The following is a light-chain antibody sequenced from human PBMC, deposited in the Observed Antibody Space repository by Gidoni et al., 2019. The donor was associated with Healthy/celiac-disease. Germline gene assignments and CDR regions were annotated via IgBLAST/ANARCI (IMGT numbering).Light chain of an antibody. CDR3: QHSYSTPPT. CDR1: QSISSY. CDR2: AAS. Sequence: DIQMTQSPSSLSASVGDRVTITCRASQSISSYLNWYQQKPVKAPKRLSYAASSLQSGVPSRFSGSGSGTDFTLTISILQLEDFATYYCQHSYSTPPTFGGGTKVEIK. V-gene: IGKV1-39*01. J-gene: IGKJ4*01.